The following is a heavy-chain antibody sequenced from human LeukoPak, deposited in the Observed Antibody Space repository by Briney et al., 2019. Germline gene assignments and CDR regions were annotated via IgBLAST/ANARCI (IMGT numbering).Heavy chain of an antibody. CDR3: ARGRRARVIVVVPAAMDP. CDR2: IYTSGST. CDR1: GGSISSYY. J-gene: IGHJ5*02. Sequence: SETLSLTCTVSGGSISSYYWSWIRQPAGKGLEWIGRIYTSGSTNYNPSLKSRVTISVDTSKNQFSLKLSSVTAADTAVYYCARGRRARVIVVVPAAMDPWGQGTLVTVSS. D-gene: IGHD2-2*01. V-gene: IGHV4-4*07.